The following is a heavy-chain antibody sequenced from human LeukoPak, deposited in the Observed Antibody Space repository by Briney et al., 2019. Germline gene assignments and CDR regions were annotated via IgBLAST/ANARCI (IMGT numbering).Heavy chain of an antibody. CDR3: ARDVSKEMATIPNPSSGY. CDR1: GFTVSSNY. CDR2: ICSGGST. J-gene: IGHJ4*02. Sequence: PGGSLRLSCAASGFTVSSNYMSWVRQAPGKGLEWVSVICSGGSTYYADSVKGRFTISRDNSKNTLYLQMNSLRAEDTAVYYCARDVSKEMATIPNPSSGYWGQGTLVTVSS. D-gene: IGHD5-24*01. V-gene: IGHV3-66*01.